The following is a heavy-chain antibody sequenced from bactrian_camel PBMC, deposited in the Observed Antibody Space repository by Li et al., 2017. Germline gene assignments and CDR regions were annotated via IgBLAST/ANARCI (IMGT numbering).Heavy chain of an antibody. CDR1: GFTFRDFA. J-gene: IGHJ4*01. V-gene: IGHV3S31*01. Sequence: VQLVESGGGLVQPGGSLRLSCAASGFTFRDFAMSWVRQAPGKGLEWVSAINSGGGSTYYADSVKGRFTISRDNAKNTLYLELNSLTTEDTAMYYCAKSSSFGYTRDDFRSFPTEGRGTQV. D-gene: IGHD3*01. CDR2: INSGGGST.